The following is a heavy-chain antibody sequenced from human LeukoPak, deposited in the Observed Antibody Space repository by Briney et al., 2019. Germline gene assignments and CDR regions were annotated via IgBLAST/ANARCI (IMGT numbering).Heavy chain of an antibody. CDR3: AELGITMIGGV. D-gene: IGHD3-10*02. Sequence: PGRSLRLSCAASGFTFSSYAMHWVRQAPGKGLEWVAVISYDGFNKYYADSVKGRFTISRDNSKNSLYLQMNSLRAEDTAVYYCAELGITMIGGVWGKGTTVTISS. J-gene: IGHJ6*04. CDR1: GFTFSSYA. V-gene: IGHV3-30*04. CDR2: ISYDGFNK.